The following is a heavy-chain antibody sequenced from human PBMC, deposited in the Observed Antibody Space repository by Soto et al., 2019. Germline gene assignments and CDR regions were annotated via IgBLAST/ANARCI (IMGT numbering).Heavy chain of an antibody. CDR3: ARGGLFGVVIRDSYYGMDV. V-gene: IGHV4-34*01. D-gene: IGHD3-3*01. CDR1: GGSFSGYY. Sequence: SETLSLTCAVYGGSFSGYYWSWIRQPPGKGLEWIGEINHSGSTNYNPSLKSRVTISVDTSKNQFSLKLSSVTAADTAVYYCARGGLFGVVIRDSYYGMDVWGQGTTVTVSS. CDR2: INHSGST. J-gene: IGHJ6*02.